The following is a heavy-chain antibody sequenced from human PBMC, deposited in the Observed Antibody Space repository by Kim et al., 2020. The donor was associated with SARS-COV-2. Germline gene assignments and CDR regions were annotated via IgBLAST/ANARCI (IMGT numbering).Heavy chain of an antibody. V-gene: IGHV3-7*03. Sequence: VDSVTGRITISRDNAKNSLYLQMNSLRAEDTAVYYCARTNVLLWFGELSYWGQGTLVTVSS. CDR3: ARTNVLLWFGELSY. J-gene: IGHJ4*02. D-gene: IGHD3-10*01.